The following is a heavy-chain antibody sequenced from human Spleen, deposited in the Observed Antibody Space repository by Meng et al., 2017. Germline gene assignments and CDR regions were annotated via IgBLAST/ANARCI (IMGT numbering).Heavy chain of an antibody. CDR3: ARQGAVAGPAESDY. J-gene: IGHJ4*02. Sequence: KVSCKGSGYSFTNYWIGWVRQMPGKGLEWRGIIYPGDSDARYSPSFQGQVTVSADKSINTAYLQWSSLRASDTAMYYCARQGAVAGPAESDYWGRGTLVTVSS. V-gene: IGHV5-51*01. CDR1: GYSFTNYW. D-gene: IGHD6-19*01. CDR2: IYPGDSDA.